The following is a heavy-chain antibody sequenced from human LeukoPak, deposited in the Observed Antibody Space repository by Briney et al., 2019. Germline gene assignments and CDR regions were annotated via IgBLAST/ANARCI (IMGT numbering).Heavy chain of an antibody. V-gene: IGHV3-30*02. D-gene: IGHD3-16*02. CDR2: IRYDGSNK. Sequence: GGSLRLSCAASGFTFSVYGMHWVRQAPGKGLEWVAVIRYDGSNKYYADSVKGRFTISRDNSKNTLYLQMNSLRAEDTAVYYCAKASDYVWGSYRHPLDYWGQGTLVTVSS. CDR3: AKASDYVWGSYRHPLDY. J-gene: IGHJ4*02. CDR1: GFTFSVYG.